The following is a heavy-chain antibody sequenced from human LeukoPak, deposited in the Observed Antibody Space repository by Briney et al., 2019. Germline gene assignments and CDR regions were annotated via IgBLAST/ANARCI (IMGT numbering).Heavy chain of an antibody. CDR3: ARSPGLSYYYYYYMDV. CDR1: GYTFTSYY. CDR2: IIPIFGTT. J-gene: IGHJ6*03. V-gene: IGHV1-69*13. Sequence: SVKVSCKASGYTFTSYYMHCVRHAPGQRLESRGGIIPIFGTTNYAQKFQGRVTITADESTSTSYMELSSLRSEDTAVYYCARSPGLSYYYYYYMDVWGKGTTVTIS.